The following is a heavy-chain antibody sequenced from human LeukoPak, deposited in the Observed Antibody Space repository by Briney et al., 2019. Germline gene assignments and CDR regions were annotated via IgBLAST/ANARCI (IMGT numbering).Heavy chain of an antibody. CDR2: ISYDGSSK. CDR3: ARDNPTTYYFDY. D-gene: IGHD4-17*01. V-gene: IGHV3-30*14. CDR1: GFTFSNYA. Sequence: HPGGSLKLSCAASGFTFSNYAMHWVRQTPGKGLEWVAFISYDGSSKYYGDSVKGRFTISRDSSKNTLYLQMNSLRAEDTAVYYCARDNPTTYYFDYWGQGTLVTVSS. J-gene: IGHJ4*02.